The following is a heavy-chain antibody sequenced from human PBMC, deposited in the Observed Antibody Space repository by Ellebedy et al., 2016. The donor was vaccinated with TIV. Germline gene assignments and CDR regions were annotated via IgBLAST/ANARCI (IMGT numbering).Heavy chain of an antibody. CDR2: IKTNTEGGTT. Sequence: GGSLRLSXAASGLTFSNAWMSWVRQAPGKGLEWVGHIKTNTEGGTTDYAAPVKGRFTISRDDSKNMLYLQMSSLKTEDTAVYYCYALVIVFADWFDPWGQGTLVTVSS. J-gene: IGHJ5*02. CDR3: YALVIVFADWFDP. CDR1: GLTFSNAW. V-gene: IGHV3-15*01. D-gene: IGHD3-9*01.